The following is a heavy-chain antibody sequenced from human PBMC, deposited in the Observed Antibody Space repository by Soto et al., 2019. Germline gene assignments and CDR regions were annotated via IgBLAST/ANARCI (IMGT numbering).Heavy chain of an antibody. J-gene: IGHJ5*02. V-gene: IGHV4-59*01. CDR2: IYDSGNT. Sequence: PXETLCLTCTVAGSSITSYYWSWIRQPPGNELERLGYIYDSGNTNYNPSLKSRVTISADTSKNQFSLKQRSVTTEDTAVYFCQRAGGAVRTWRWIDPSGQGNLLTDS. CDR1: GSSITSYY. CDR3: QRAGGAVRTWRWIDP. D-gene: IGHD3-3*01.